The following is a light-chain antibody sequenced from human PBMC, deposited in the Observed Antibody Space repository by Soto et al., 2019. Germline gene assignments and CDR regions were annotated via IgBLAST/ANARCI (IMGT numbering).Light chain of an antibody. Sequence: EIVITQSPATLSVSPGDRATLSCRASQSVSNNLAWYQQKPGQAPRLLIYGASSRSTGIPARFSGSGSGTEFTLTISSLQSEDFAVYYCQQYNNWPRTVGEGTKGDNK. V-gene: IGKV3-15*01. J-gene: IGKJ4*01. CDR1: QSVSNN. CDR2: GAS. CDR3: QQYNNWPRT.